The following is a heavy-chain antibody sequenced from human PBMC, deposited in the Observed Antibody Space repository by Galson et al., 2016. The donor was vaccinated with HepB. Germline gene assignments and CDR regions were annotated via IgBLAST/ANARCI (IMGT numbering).Heavy chain of an antibody. CDR1: GFSFTNYA. Sequence: SVKVSCKASGFSFTNYAFHWVRQASGQGPQWLGWINARHGEAKYSQVFQDRVTISRDTSATTVYMEVTSLTSEDTAVYYCAREGPIIGTLNYWGQGTLVTVTS. D-gene: IGHD1-7*01. V-gene: IGHV1-3*03. J-gene: IGHJ4*02. CDR2: INARHGEA. CDR3: AREGPIIGTLNY.